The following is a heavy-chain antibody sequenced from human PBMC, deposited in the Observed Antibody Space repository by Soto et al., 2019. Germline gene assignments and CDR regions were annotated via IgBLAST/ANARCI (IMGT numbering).Heavy chain of an antibody. CDR3: ARVGAYYDSSGYYPVAFDI. CDR2: INPSGGST. D-gene: IGHD3-22*01. CDR1: GYTIPRTD. V-gene: IGHV1-46*01. J-gene: IGHJ3*02. Sequence: ASGKAFCKASGYTIPRTDMHWGRQAPGQRHDWMGIINPSGGSTSYAQKFQGRVTMTRDTSTSTVYMELSSLRSEDTAVYYCARVGAYYDSSGYYPVAFDIWGQGTMVTVSS.